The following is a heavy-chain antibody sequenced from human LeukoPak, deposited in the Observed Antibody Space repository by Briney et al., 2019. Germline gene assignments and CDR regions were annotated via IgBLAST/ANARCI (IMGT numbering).Heavy chain of an antibody. Sequence: SETLSLTCTVSGASISSYFWSWIRLPAGKGLEWIGRIYISGSTNQNPSLKSRVTMSVDTSKNQYSLKLSSVTAADTAVYYCARDPGNYTPGIWFDPWGQGILVTVSS. CDR2: IYISGST. D-gene: IGHD1-7*01. CDR3: ARDPGNYTPGIWFDP. J-gene: IGHJ5*02. V-gene: IGHV4-4*07. CDR1: GASISSYF.